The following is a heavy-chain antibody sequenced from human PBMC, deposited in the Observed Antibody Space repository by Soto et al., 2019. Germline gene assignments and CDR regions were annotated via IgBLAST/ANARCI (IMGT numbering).Heavy chain of an antibody. D-gene: IGHD6-19*01. CDR2: IYYSGST. Sequence: QLQLQESGPGLVKPSETLSLTCTVSGGSISSSSYYWGWIRQPPGKGLEWIGSIYYSGSTYYNPSLKSRVTISVDTSKNQFSLKLSSVTAADTAVYYCDRQWLVQFGLFDYWGQGTLVTVSS. V-gene: IGHV4-39*01. CDR1: GGSISSSSYY. CDR3: DRQWLVQFGLFDY. J-gene: IGHJ4*02.